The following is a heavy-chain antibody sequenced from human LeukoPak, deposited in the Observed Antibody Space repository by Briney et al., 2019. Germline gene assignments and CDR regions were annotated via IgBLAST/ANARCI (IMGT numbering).Heavy chain of an antibody. Sequence: GASVKVSCKASGYTLTSYGISWVRQAPGQGLEWMGWISAYNGNTNYAQKLQGRVTMTTDTSTSTAYMELRSLRSDDTAVYYCARANGGFAYYDILTGYDYWGQGTLVTVSS. D-gene: IGHD3-9*01. J-gene: IGHJ4*02. CDR2: ISAYNGNT. CDR3: ARANGGFAYYDILTGYDY. V-gene: IGHV1-18*04. CDR1: GYTLTSYG.